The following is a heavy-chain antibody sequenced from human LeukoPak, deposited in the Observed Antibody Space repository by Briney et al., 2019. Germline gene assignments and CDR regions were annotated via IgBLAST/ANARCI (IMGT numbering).Heavy chain of an antibody. Sequence: GGSLRLSCAASGFTFGSYGMIWVRQAPGKGLEWVSYISSSGSTTLYADPVKGRFTISRDNTKNSLYLQTNSLRAEDTALYFCARGGLGRCFDYWGQGTLVTVSS. J-gene: IGHJ4*02. CDR2: ISSSGSTT. D-gene: IGHD7-27*01. CDR1: GFTFGSYG. CDR3: ARGGLGRCFDY. V-gene: IGHV3-48*03.